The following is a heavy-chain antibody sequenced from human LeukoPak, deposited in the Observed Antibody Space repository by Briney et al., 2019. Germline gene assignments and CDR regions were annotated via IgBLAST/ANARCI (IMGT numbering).Heavy chain of an antibody. J-gene: IGHJ4*02. Sequence: PSETLSLTCAVYGGSFSGYYWSWIRQPPGKGLGWIGYIYYSGGTNYNPSLKSRVTISVDTSKNQFSLKLSSMTAADTAVYYCARGALLWFGDRMEYYFDYWGQGTLLTVSS. CDR2: IYYSGGT. CDR3: ARGALLWFGDRMEYYFDY. D-gene: IGHD3-10*01. CDR1: GGSFSGYY. V-gene: IGHV4-59*01.